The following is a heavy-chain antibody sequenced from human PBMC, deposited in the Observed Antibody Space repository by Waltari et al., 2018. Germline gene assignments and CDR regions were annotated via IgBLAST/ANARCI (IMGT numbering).Heavy chain of an antibody. CDR2: IFVLFDTA. CDR3: ASRNYASGGYYYGMDV. CDR1: GGTFKSQA. D-gene: IGHD3-10*01. Sequence: QVQLEQSGAEVKKPGSSVKVSCKASGGTFKSQAISWVRKAPGEGLEWGGGIFVLFDTANYAQNFRDRVTITADESTSAVYLELSSLRSEDTAVYYCASRNYASGGYYYGMDVWGQGTTVVVSS. V-gene: IGHV1-69*01. J-gene: IGHJ6*01.